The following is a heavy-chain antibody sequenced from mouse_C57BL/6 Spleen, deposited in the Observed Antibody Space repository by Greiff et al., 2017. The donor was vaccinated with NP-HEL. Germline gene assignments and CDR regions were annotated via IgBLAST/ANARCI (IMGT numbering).Heavy chain of an antibody. D-gene: IGHD2-14*01. CDR1: GYTFTSYW. J-gene: IGHJ1*03. V-gene: IGHV1-55*01. CDR2: IYPGSGST. Sequence: QVQLQQPGAELVKPGASVKMSCKASGYTFTSYWITWVKQRPGQGLEWIGDIYPGSGSTNYNEKFKSKATLTVDTSSSPAYMQLHSLTSEDAAVYYCARELGVRRDGYFGVWGTGTTVTVAS. CDR3: ARELGVRRDGYFGV.